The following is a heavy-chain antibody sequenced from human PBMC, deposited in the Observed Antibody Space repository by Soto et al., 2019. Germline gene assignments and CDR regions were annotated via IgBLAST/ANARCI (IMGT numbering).Heavy chain of an antibody. V-gene: IGHV1-69*01. CDR3: ARAETYYDYVWGSYRYNWFDP. CDR1: GGTFSSYA. CDR2: IIPIFGTA. J-gene: IGHJ5*02. Sequence: QVQLVQSGAEVKKPGSSVKVSCKASGGTFSSYAISWVRQAPGQGLEWMGGIIPIFGTANYAQKFQGRVTITADESTGTAYMELSSLRSEDTAVYYCARAETYYDYVWGSYRYNWFDPWGQGTLVTVSS. D-gene: IGHD3-16*02.